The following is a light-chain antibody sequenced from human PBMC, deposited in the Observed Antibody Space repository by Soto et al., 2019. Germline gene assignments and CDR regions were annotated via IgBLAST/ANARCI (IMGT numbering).Light chain of an antibody. V-gene: IGKV3-20*01. J-gene: IGKJ2*01. CDR1: QSVNSSY. CDR3: QQYDISPPYYP. Sequence: EIVLTQSPGTLSLSPGERATLSCRASQSVNSSYLAWYQQKPGQAPRLLIYSASSRPTGIPDRFSGSGSGPDFSLTISRLKPEDFAVYYCQQYDISPPYYPFGQGTKLQIK. CDR2: SAS.